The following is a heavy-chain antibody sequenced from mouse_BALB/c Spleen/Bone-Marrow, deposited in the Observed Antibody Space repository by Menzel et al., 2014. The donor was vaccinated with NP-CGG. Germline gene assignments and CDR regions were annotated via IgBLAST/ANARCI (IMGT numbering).Heavy chain of an antibody. D-gene: IGHD1-1*01. CDR2: ISSGSSTI. CDR3: ARSGSSSGYFDY. V-gene: IGHV5-17*02. Sequence: DVHLVESGGGLVQPGGSRKLSRAASGFTFSSFAMHWVRQAPEKGLEWVAYISSGSSTIYYADTVMGRFTISRDNPKNTLFLQMTSLRSEDSAMYYCARSGSSSGYFDYWGQGTTLTVSS. CDR1: GFTFSSFA. J-gene: IGHJ2*01.